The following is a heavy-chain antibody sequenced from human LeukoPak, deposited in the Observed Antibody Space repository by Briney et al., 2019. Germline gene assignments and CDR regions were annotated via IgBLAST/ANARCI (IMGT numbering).Heavy chain of an antibody. D-gene: IGHD3-22*01. CDR1: GVSISSGDHS. J-gene: IGHJ2*01. CDR2: LYPSGST. V-gene: IGHV4-30-2*01. CDR3: ARGPGYYDSSGFLNWYFDL. Sequence: PSQTLSLTCAVSGVSISSGDHSWSWIRQPPGKGLEWIGYLYPSGSTYYTPSLRNRVTISVDRSKNQFSLELNSVTAADTAVYYCARGPGYYDSSGFLNWYFDLWGRGTLVTVSS.